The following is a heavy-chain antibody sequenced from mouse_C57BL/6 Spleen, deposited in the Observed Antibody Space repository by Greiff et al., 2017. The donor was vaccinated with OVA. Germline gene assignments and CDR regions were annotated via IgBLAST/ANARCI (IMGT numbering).Heavy chain of an antibody. J-gene: IGHJ3*01. Sequence: GGGLVQPKGALKLSCADSGFTFNTFAMLWVRLAPGKGLEGVARIRSKSSNYATYYADSVKDRITISRDDSQSMLYLQMNNLKTEDTAMYYCGRDQEAWFAYWGQGTLVTVSA. CDR3: GRDQEAWFAY. CDR1: GFTFNTFA. D-gene: IGHD3-2*02. CDR2: IRSKSSNYAT. V-gene: IGHV10-3*01.